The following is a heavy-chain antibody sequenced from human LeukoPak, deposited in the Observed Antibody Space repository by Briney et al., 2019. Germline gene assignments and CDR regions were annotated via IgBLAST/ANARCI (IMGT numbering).Heavy chain of an antibody. V-gene: IGHV4-31*03. J-gene: IGHJ4*02. Sequence: SQTLSLTCTVSGGSISSGGYYWSWIRQHPGKGLEWIGYIYYSGSTYYNPSLKSRVTISVDTSKNQFSLKLSSVTAADTAVYYCATGKDIVATGFDYWGQGTLVTVSS. CDR1: GGSISSGGYY. CDR3: ATGKDIVATGFDY. CDR2: IYYSGST. D-gene: IGHD5-12*01.